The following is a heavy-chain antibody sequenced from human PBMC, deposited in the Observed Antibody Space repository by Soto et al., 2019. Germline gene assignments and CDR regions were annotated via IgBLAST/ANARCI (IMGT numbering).Heavy chain of an antibody. D-gene: IGHD2-2*01. J-gene: IGHJ5*02. CDR3: ARAERYCSSTSCYEDWFDP. CDR2: IYYSGST. CDR1: GGSVSSGSYY. Sequence: LSLTCTVSGGSVSSGSYYWSWIRQPPGKGLEWIGYIYYSGSTNYNPSLKSRVTISVDTSKNQFSLKLSSVTAADTAVYYCARAERYCSSTSCYEDWFDPWGQGTLVTAPQ. V-gene: IGHV4-61*01.